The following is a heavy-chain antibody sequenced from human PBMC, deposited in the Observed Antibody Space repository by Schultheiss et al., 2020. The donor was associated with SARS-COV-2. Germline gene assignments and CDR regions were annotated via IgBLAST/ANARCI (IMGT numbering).Heavy chain of an antibody. Sequence: GGSLRLSCAASGFTFSDNYMRWVRQAPGKGLEWVSGISWNSGSIGYADSVKGRFTISRDNAKNSLYLQMNSLRAEDTAVYYCARDHLIVVVPAATLYYYYGMDVWGQGTTVTVSS. CDR3: ARDHLIVVVPAATLYYYYGMDV. D-gene: IGHD2-2*01. J-gene: IGHJ6*02. CDR1: GFTFSDNY. V-gene: IGHV3-11*01. CDR2: ISWNSGSI.